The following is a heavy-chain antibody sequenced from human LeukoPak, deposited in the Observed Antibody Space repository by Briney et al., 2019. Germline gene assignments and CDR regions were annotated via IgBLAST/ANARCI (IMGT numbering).Heavy chain of an antibody. V-gene: IGHV3-23*01. CDR1: GFTFSSYA. D-gene: IGHD6-13*01. J-gene: IGHJ3*02. Sequence: GGSLRLSCAASGFTFSSYALSWVRQAPGKGLEWVSGITDSGTGTYYADSVKGRFTISRDNAKNSLYLQMNSLRAEDTALYYCARDRRKYTSSWYRPDAFDIWGQGTMVTVSS. CDR2: ITDSGTGT. CDR3: ARDRRKYTSSWYRPDAFDI.